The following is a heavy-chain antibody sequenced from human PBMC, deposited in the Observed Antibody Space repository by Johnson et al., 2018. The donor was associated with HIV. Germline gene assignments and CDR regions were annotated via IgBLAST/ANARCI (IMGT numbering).Heavy chain of an antibody. CDR2: ISYDGSNK. CDR3: ARGPSTNAYVT. Sequence: QVQLVESGGGVVQPGRSLRLSCAASGFTFSSYAMHWVRQAPGKGLEWVAVISYDGSNKYYADSVKGRFTISRDNSKNTLYLQMNSLRAGDTAVYYCARGPSTNAYVTWGQGTMVTVSS. J-gene: IGHJ3*02. V-gene: IGHV3-30*04. CDR1: GFTFSSYA.